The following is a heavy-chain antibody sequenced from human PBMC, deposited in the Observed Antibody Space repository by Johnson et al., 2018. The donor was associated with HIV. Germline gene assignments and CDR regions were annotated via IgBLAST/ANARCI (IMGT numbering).Heavy chain of an antibody. CDR1: GFTFSSYP. CDR3: ARAKNLFWSGYYDALDI. J-gene: IGHJ3*02. V-gene: IGHV3-30*04. Sequence: QEQLVESGGGVVQPGRSLRLSCAVSGFTFSSYPMHWVRQAPGKGLEWVAVISYDGSNKYYADSVKGRFTISRDNSKNTLYLQMNSLRAEDTAVYYCARAKNLFWSGYYDALDIWGQGTMVTVSS. CDR2: ISYDGSNK. D-gene: IGHD3-3*01.